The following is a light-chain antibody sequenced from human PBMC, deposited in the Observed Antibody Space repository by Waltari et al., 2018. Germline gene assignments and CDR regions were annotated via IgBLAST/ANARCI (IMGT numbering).Light chain of an antibody. CDR1: YSNVGSYDL. J-gene: IGLJ2*01. CDR3: CSYASSSPRLI. CDR2: EVL. V-gene: IGLV2-23*02. Sequence: QSALTQPASVSGSLGQSISISCSGTYSNVGSYDLVSWYHQRPGEAPKLLCYEVLKRPSGISNRFSGSKSGNAASLTISALQPEDEGTYYCCSYASSSPRLIFGGGTELSVL.